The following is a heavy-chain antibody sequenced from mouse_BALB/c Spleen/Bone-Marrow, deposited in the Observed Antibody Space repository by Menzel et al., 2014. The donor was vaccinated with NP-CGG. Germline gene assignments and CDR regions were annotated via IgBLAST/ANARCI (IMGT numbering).Heavy chain of an antibody. CDR2: ILPGSGST. J-gene: IGHJ1*01. Sequence: QVQLQQSGAELMKPGASVKISCKATGNTFSSYWIEWVKQRPGHGLEWIGEILPGSGSTNYNEKFKGKATFTADTSSNTAYMQLSSLTSEDSAVYYCAREDGLWYFDVWGAGTTVTVSS. CDR3: AREDGLWYFDV. V-gene: IGHV1-9*01. CDR1: GNTFSSYW. D-gene: IGHD1-1*01.